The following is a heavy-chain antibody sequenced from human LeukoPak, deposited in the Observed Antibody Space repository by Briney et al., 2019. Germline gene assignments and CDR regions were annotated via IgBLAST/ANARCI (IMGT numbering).Heavy chain of an antibody. CDR1: RFTFSSYG. CDR3: AKDAHHYYDSSGYSFDY. V-gene: IGHV3-30*02. CDR2: IRYDGTNK. J-gene: IGHJ4*02. D-gene: IGHD3-22*01. Sequence: GGSLRLSCAASRFTFSSYGMHWVRQAPGKGLEWVAFIRYDGTNKYYADSVKGRFTISRDNSKNTLYLQMNSLRAEDTAVYYCAKDAHHYYDSSGYSFDYWGQGTLVTVSS.